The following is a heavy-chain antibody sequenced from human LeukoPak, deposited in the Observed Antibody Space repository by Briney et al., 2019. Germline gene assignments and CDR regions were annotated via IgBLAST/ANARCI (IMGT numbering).Heavy chain of an antibody. CDR3: ASHVVPLVVPAAPAEYFQH. Sequence: ASVKVSCKASGGTFSSYAISWVRQAPGRGLEWMGRIIPILGIANYAQKFQGRVTITADKSTSTAYMELSSLRSEDTAVYYCASHVVPLVVPAAPAEYFQHWGQGTLVTVSS. D-gene: IGHD2-2*01. V-gene: IGHV1-69*04. CDR2: IIPILGIA. J-gene: IGHJ1*01. CDR1: GGTFSSYA.